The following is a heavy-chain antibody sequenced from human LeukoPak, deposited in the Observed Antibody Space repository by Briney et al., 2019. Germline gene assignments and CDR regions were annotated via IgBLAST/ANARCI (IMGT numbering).Heavy chain of an antibody. J-gene: IGHJ4*02. CDR2: IRSKAYGGTT. Sequence: AGGSLRLSCTASGCTSGDYAMSWVRPAPGKGRGWVGFIRSKAYGGTTKYAASVKGRFTISRDDSKSIAYLQMNSLKTEDTAVYYCTRVLGGSSSPLTIDYWGQGTLVTVSS. D-gene: IGHD6-13*01. V-gene: IGHV3-49*04. CDR1: GCTSGDYA. CDR3: TRVLGGSSSPLTIDY.